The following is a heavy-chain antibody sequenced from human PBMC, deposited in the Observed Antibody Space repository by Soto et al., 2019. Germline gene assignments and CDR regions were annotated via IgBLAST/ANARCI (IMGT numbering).Heavy chain of an antibody. Sequence: ASVKVSCKASGYTFTSYGISWVRQAPGQGLEWMGWISAYNGNTNYAQKLRGRVNMTTDTSTSTAYMELRSLRSDDTAVYYCARDRITMIVAKAFDIWGQGTMVTVSS. V-gene: IGHV1-18*01. D-gene: IGHD3-22*01. J-gene: IGHJ3*02. CDR2: ISAYNGNT. CDR1: GYTFTSYG. CDR3: ARDRITMIVAKAFDI.